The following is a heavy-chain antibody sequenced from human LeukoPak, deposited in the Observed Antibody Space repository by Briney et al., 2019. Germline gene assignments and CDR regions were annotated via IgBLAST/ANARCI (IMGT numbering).Heavy chain of an antibody. Sequence: ASVKVSCKASGYSFTAYAMNWVRQAPGQGLEWMGWINTNTGNPAYAQGFTGHFVFSLDTSVSTAYLQISSLKAEDTAVYYCARAIVGATDYWGQGTLVTVSS. CDR3: ARAIVGATDY. D-gene: IGHD1-26*01. J-gene: IGHJ4*02. CDR2: INTNTGNP. CDR1: GYSFTAYA. V-gene: IGHV7-4-1*02.